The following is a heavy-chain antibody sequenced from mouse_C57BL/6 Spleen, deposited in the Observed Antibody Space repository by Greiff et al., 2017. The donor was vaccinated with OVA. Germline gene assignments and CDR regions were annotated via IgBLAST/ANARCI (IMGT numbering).Heavy chain of an antibody. D-gene: IGHD6-1*01. J-gene: IGHJ4*01. CDR3: VRHEPYYYAMDY. V-gene: IGHV10-1*01. CDR2: IRSKSNNYAT. Sequence: EVQRVESGGGLVQPKGSLKLSCAASGFSFNTYAMNWVRQAPGKGLEWVARIRSKSNNYATYYADSVKDRFTISRDDSESMLYLQMNNLKTEDTAMYYCVRHEPYYYAMDYWGQGTSVTVSS. CDR1: GFSFNTYA.